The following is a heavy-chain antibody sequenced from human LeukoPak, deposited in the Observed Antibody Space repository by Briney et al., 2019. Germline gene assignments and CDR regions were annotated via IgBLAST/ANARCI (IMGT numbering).Heavy chain of an antibody. V-gene: IGHV1-69*05. D-gene: IGHD3-10*01. CDR2: IIPIFGTA. CDR3: ARDLRSGSYYNPSPFDY. J-gene: IGHJ4*02. CDR1: GGTFSSYA. Sequence: SVKVSCKASGGTFSSYAISWVRQAPGQGLEWMGRIIPIFGTANYAQKFQGRVTITTDESTSTAYLELRSLRSEDTAVYYCARDLRSGSYYNPSPFDYWGQGTLVAVSS.